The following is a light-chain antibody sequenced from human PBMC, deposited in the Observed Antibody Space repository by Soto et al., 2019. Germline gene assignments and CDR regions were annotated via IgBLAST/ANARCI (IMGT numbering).Light chain of an antibody. J-gene: IGLJ2*01. V-gene: IGLV2-14*01. CDR2: EVS. CDR1: SSDIGGYNY. Sequence: QSALTQSASVSGSPGQSITISCTGTSSDIGGYNYVSWYQQHPDKAPKLMIFEVSNRPSGVSNRFSGSKSGNTASLTISGLLPEDEADYYCISYTTSSTVAFGGGTKLTFL. CDR3: ISYTTSSTVA.